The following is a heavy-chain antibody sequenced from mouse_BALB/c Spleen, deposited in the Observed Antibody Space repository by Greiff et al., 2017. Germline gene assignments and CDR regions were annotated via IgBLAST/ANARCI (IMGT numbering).Heavy chain of an antibody. CDR3: ARDRAGFAY. J-gene: IGHJ3*01. D-gene: IGHD3-1*01. CDR1: GFTFTDYY. Sequence: EVKLVESGGGLVQPGGSLRLSCATSGFTFTDYYMSWVRQPPGKALEWLGFIRNKANGYTTEYSASVKGRFTISRDNSQSILYLQMNTLRAEDSATYYCARDRAGFAYWGQGTLVTVSA. CDR2: IRNKANGYTT. V-gene: IGHV7-3*02.